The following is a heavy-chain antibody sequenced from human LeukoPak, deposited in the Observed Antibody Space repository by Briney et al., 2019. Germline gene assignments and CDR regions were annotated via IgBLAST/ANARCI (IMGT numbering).Heavy chain of an antibody. CDR2: ISSNGGST. Sequence: GGSLRLSCAASGFIFSSYTMHWVRQAPGKGLEYVSAISSNGGSTYYANSVKGRFTISRDNSKNTLYLQMGSLRAEDMAVYYCARASIPVSSSFDYWGQGTLVTVSS. V-gene: IGHV3-64*01. D-gene: IGHD2-21*01. J-gene: IGHJ4*02. CDR3: ARASIPVSSSFDY. CDR1: GFIFSSYT.